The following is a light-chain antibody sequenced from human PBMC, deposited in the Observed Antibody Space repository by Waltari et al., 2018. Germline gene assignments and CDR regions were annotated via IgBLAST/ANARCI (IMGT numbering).Light chain of an antibody. CDR1: QSVTTRQ. J-gene: IGKJ4*01. CDR3: EHYGSSPGT. Sequence: EIVLTQSPGTLSLSLGERATLSCRASQSVTTRQLAWYQQKPGQAPRLLIHATSSRATGIAERFSGSGSETDFTLTISRLEPEDFAVYYCEHYGSSPGTFGGGTRVEIK. CDR2: ATS. V-gene: IGKV3-20*01.